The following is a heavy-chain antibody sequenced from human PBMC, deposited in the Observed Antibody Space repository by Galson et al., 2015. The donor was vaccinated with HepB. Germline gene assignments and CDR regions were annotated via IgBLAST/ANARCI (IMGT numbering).Heavy chain of an antibody. CDR3: ARFPAYYIDY. V-gene: IGHV7-4-1*02. Sequence: SCKASGYTFATYALNWVRQAPGQGLEWMGWINTNTGNPTYAQGFTGRFVFSLDTSVRTAYLQINSLKAEDTAVYYCARFPAYYIDYWGQGTLVTVSS. CDR2: INTNTGNP. CDR1: GYTFATYA. J-gene: IGHJ4*02.